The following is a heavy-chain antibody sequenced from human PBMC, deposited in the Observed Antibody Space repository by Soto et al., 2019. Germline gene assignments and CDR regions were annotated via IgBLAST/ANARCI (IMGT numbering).Heavy chain of an antibody. V-gene: IGHV3-53*01. Sequence: EVHLVESGGGLIQPGGSLTLSCAASGFAVSNTYMSWVRQAPGRGLEWVSFIYSDGTTCYADSVKGRFTISRDTSKNTLSLQMNSLRAEDTAVYYCARDCSGGSCYSALGAWGQGTLVTVSS. J-gene: IGHJ5*02. CDR3: ARDCSGGSCYSALGA. D-gene: IGHD2-15*01. CDR1: GFAVSNTY. CDR2: IYSDGTT.